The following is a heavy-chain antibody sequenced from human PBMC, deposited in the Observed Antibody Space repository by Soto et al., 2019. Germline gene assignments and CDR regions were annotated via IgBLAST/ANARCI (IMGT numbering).Heavy chain of an antibody. V-gene: IGHV1-2*02. Sequence: ASVKVSCKASGYAFSGFYMHWVRQAPGQGLEWMGWINPNSGGTKSAEKFQGRVTMTRDTSISTAYMELSRLTSDDTAVYYCASAAVTGTAGLDFWGQGTQVTVSS. CDR3: ASAAVTGTAGLDF. CDR1: GYAFSGFY. J-gene: IGHJ4*02. D-gene: IGHD6-19*01. CDR2: INPNSGGT.